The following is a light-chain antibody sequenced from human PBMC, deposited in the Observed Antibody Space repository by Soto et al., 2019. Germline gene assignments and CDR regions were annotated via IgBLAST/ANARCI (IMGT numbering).Light chain of an antibody. J-gene: IGLJ3*02. CDR3: QSPEASRGGRV. CDR2: GND. V-gene: IGLV1-40*01. Sequence: QSVLTQPPSVSGAPGQRVTISCTGSSSNIGAGYDVHWYQQFPGTVPKLLIYGNDDRPSGVTARFSGSKSGTSASLAITGLQAEEEEDYYCQSPEASRGGRVFGGGTKLTVL. CDR1: SSNIGAGYD.